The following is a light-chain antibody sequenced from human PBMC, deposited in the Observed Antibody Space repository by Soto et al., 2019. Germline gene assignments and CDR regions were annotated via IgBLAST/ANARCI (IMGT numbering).Light chain of an antibody. CDR1: QSVSGTY. CDR2: GAS. CDR3: QYYGSSPRVT. J-gene: IGKJ4*01. Sequence: EIVLTQSPGTLSLSPGERATLSCRASQSVSGTYLTWYQQKPGQAPRRLIYGASIRATGIPDRFSGSGSGTDFTLTISRLEPEDFAVYYCQYYGSSPRVTFGGGTKLEIK. V-gene: IGKV3-20*01.